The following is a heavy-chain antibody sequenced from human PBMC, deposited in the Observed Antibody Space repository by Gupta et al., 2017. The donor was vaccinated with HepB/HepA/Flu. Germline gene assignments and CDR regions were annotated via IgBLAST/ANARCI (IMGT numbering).Heavy chain of an antibody. D-gene: IGHD3-22*01. V-gene: IGHV3-23*01. J-gene: IGHJ4*02. Sequence: EVQLLESGGGLVQPGGSLRLSCAASGFTFSSYAMSWVRQAPGKGLEWVSAISGSGGSTYYADSVKGRFTISRDNSKNTLYLQMNSLRAEDTAVYCCAKGGTMIVVVPPDYWGQGTLVTVSS. CDR1: GFTFSSYA. CDR2: ISGSGGST. CDR3: AKGGTMIVVVPPDY.